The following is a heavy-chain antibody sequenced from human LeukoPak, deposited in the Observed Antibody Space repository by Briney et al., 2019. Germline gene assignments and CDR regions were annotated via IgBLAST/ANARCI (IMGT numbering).Heavy chain of an antibody. CDR1: GVSVSSRNW. D-gene: IGHD2/OR15-2a*01. J-gene: IGHJ6*02. CDR3: TRLPFTYFSMDL. Sequence: SSETLSLTCDVSGVSVSSRNWWGWVRQPPGEGLEWIGEIFQSGSTNYNPSLKSRVTISLDVSKNQFSLRLRSLTAADTAVYLCTRLPFTYFSMDLWGQGTTVTVSS. V-gene: IGHV4-4*02. CDR2: IFQSGST.